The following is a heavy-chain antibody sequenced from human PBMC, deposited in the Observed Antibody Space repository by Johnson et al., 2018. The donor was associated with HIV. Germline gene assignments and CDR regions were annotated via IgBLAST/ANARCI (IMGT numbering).Heavy chain of an antibody. J-gene: IGHJ3*02. Sequence: QVQLVESGGGVVQPGGSLRLSCAASGFTFSNYGMHWVRQAPGKGLEWVAVSSYDGTNKYYADSVKGRFTISRDNSKNTLYLQMGSLRAEDMAVYYCARYLGGHAFDIWGQGTMVTVSS. CDR1: GFTFSNYG. D-gene: IGHD3-16*01. V-gene: IGHV3-30*03. CDR2: SSYDGTNK. CDR3: ARYLGGHAFDI.